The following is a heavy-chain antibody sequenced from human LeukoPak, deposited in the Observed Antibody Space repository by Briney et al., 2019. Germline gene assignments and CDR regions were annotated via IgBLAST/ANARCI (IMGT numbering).Heavy chain of an antibody. CDR3: ARSNGYNSVIPPDDAFDI. J-gene: IGHJ3*02. CDR2: SSTSGSIT. CDR1: GFTFSDYY. Sequence: GGSLRLSCAASGFTFSDYYMSWIRQAPGKGLQWLAYSSTSGSITYYADSVKGRFTISRDNAKNSLYLQMNSLRAEDTAVYYCARSNGYNSVIPPDDAFDIWGQGTMVTVSS. V-gene: IGHV3-11*04. D-gene: IGHD5-24*01.